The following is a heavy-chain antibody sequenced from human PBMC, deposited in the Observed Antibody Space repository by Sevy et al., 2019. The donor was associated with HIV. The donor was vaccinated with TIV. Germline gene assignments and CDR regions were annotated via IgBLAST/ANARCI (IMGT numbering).Heavy chain of an antibody. Sequence: QSQTLSLTCAISGDSVSSSSAAWNWFRQSPSRGLEWLGRTYYRSKGYNNYAVSVKSRVTINPDTSENQFSLHLNSVTPEDTAVYFCARGDELNSYYYGMDVWGQGTTVTVSS. J-gene: IGHJ6*02. CDR1: GDSVSSSSAA. CDR2: TYYRSKGYN. D-gene: IGHD1-1*01. V-gene: IGHV6-1*01. CDR3: ARGDELNSYYYGMDV.